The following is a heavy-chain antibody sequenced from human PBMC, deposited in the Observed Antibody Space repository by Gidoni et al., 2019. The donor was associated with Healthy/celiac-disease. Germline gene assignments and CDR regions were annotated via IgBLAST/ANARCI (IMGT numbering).Heavy chain of an antibody. Sequence: EVQLLESGGGLVQPGGSLRLSCAASGFTFSSYAMSWVRQAPGKGLEWVSAISGSGGSTYYADSVKGRFTISRDNSKNTLYLQMNSLRAEDTAVYYCARDDILTGYYLMFDYWGQGTLVTVSS. V-gene: IGHV3-23*01. CDR1: GFTFSSYA. CDR3: ARDDILTGYYLMFDY. CDR2: ISGSGGST. J-gene: IGHJ4*02. D-gene: IGHD3-9*01.